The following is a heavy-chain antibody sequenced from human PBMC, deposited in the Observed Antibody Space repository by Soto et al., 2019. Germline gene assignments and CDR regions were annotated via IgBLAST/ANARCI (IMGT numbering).Heavy chain of an antibody. CDR3: ARDGYYYDSSGYQRVYYFDY. D-gene: IGHD3-22*01. Sequence: PSETLSLTCTVSGGSISSYYWSWIQQPPGKGLEWIGYIYYSGSTNYNPSLKSRVTISVDTSKNQFSLKLSSVTAADTAVYYCARDGYYYDSSGYQRVYYFDYWGQGTLVTVSS. J-gene: IGHJ4*02. CDR2: IYYSGST. V-gene: IGHV4-59*01. CDR1: GGSISSYY.